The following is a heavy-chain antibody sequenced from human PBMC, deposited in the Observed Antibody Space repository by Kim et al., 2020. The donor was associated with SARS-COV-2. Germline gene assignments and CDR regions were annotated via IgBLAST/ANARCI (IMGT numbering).Heavy chain of an antibody. D-gene: IGHD6-19*01. CDR1: GFTFSTYA. J-gene: IGHJ4*02. V-gene: IGHV3-23*01. CDR2: ISGNGRTT. CDR3: AKSLFGGWDY. Sequence: GGSLRLSCAASGFTFSTYAMSWVRQAPGKGLECVSAISGNGRTTSYADSVRGRFTISRDNSKKTLYLQMNSLRAEDTAIYYCAKSLFGGWDYWGQGTLV.